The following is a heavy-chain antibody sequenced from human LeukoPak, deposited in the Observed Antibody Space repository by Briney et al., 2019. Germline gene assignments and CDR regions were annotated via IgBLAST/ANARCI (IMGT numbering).Heavy chain of an antibody. CDR1: GYTFTSYG. J-gene: IGHJ6*02. CDR2: ISAYNGNT. Sequence: ASVKVSCKASGYTFTSYGISWVRQAPGQGLEWMGWISAYNGNTNYAQKLQGKVTMTTDTSTSTAYMELRSLRSEDTAVYYCATPAGIASGMDVWGQGTTVTVSS. V-gene: IGHV1-18*01. CDR3: ATPAGIASGMDV. D-gene: IGHD6-13*01.